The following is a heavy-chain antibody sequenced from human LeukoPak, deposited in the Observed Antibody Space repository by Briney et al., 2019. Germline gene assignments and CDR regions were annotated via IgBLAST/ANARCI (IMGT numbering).Heavy chain of an antibody. J-gene: IGHJ4*02. CDR3: ARDQRRYCSSTSCYVLDY. Sequence: GGSLRLSCAASGFTFSSYGMHWVRQAPGKGVEWVAVIWYDGSNKYYADSVKGRFTISRDNSKNTLYLQMNSLRAEDTAVYYCARDQRRYCSSTSCYVLDYWGQGTLVTVSS. D-gene: IGHD2-2*01. V-gene: IGHV3-33*01. CDR2: IWYDGSNK. CDR1: GFTFSSYG.